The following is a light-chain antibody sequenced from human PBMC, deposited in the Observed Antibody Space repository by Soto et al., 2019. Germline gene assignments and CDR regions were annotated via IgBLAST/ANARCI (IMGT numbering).Light chain of an antibody. CDR1: SGEVGGYDY. CDR2: EVT. V-gene: IGLV2-14*01. Sequence: QSALTQPASVSGSPGQSIAISCTGTSGEVGGYDYVSWYQQHPDKAPKLMMYEVTKRPSWVSNRFSGSKSGNTASLTISGLQPEAEADYYCSSHTSGSTRVFGSGTKLTVL. CDR3: SSHTSGSTRV. J-gene: IGLJ1*01.